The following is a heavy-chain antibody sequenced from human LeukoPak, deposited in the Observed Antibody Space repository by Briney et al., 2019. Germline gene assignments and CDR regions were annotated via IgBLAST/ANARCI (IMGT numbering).Heavy chain of an antibody. Sequence: GGSLRLSCAASGFTFSSYSMNWVRQPPGKGLEWVSSISSSSSYIYYAGSVKGRFTISRDNAKNSLYLQMNSLRAEDTGVYYCARHSEVRGAYRPYYYYYYYMDVWGKGTTVTISS. CDR2: ISSSSSYI. CDR1: GFTFSSYS. CDR3: ARHSEVRGAYRPYYYYYYYMDV. D-gene: IGHD3-10*01. J-gene: IGHJ6*03. V-gene: IGHV3-21*01.